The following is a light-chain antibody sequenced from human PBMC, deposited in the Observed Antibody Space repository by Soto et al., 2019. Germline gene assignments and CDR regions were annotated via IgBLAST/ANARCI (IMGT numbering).Light chain of an antibody. J-gene: IGLJ1*01. CDR1: SSDVGSYNL. CDR2: EGS. Sequence: QSALTQPASVSGSPGQSITISCTGTSSDVGSYNLVSWYQQHPGKAPKLMIYEGSKRPSGVSNRFSGSKSGNTASLTISGLQAEDEAHYYCCSYAGSSTPYVFGTGTKLTLL. CDR3: CSYAGSSTPYV. V-gene: IGLV2-23*01.